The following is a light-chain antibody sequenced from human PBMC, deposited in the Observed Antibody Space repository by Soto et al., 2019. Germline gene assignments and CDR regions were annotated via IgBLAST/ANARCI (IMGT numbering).Light chain of an antibody. Sequence: DIQMTQSPSTLSASVGDRVTITCRASQSISSWLAWYHQKPGKAPKLLIYKASNLESGVPSRFSGSGSGTEFTLTISSLQPDDFATYYCQQYNGTFGPGTKVDIK. CDR3: QQYNGT. V-gene: IGKV1-5*03. J-gene: IGKJ3*01. CDR2: KAS. CDR1: QSISSW.